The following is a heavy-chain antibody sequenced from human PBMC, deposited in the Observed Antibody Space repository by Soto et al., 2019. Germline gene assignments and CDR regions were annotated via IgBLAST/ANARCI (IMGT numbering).Heavy chain of an antibody. CDR2: IIPIFGTA. CDR1: GGTFSSYA. Sequence: SVKVSCKASGGTFSSYAISWVRQAPGQGLEWMGGIIPIFGTANYAQKFQGRVTITADESTSTAYMELSSLRSEDTAVYYCASINYDFWSGYHSPGYYGMDVWGQGTTVTVS. D-gene: IGHD3-3*01. CDR3: ASINYDFWSGYHSPGYYGMDV. V-gene: IGHV1-69*13. J-gene: IGHJ6*02.